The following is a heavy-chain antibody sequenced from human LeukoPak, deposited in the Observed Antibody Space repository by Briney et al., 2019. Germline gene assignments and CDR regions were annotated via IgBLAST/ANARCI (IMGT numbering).Heavy chain of an antibody. CDR3: ASRKLGNDY. CDR1: GGSISSGSYY. J-gene: IGHJ4*02. Sequence: SQTLSLTCTVSGGSISSGSYYWSWIRQPAGKGLEWIGRIYTSGSTNYNPSLRSRVTMSADTSKNQFSLKLSSVTAADTAVYYCASRKLGNDYWGQGTLVTVSS. V-gene: IGHV4-61*02. D-gene: IGHD7-27*01. CDR2: IYTSGST.